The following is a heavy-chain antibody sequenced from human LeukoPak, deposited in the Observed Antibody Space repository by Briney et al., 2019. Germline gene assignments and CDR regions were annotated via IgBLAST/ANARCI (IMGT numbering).Heavy chain of an antibody. CDR3: ARDQVDRIWYFDY. V-gene: IGHV3-30*03. Sequence: GGSLRLSCAASGFTFSSYGMHWVRQAPGKGLEWVAVISYDGSNKYYADSVKGRFTISRDNSKNTLYLQMNSLRAEDTAVYYCARDQVDRIWYFDYWGQGTLVTVSS. D-gene: IGHD1-14*01. J-gene: IGHJ4*02. CDR1: GFTFSSYG. CDR2: ISYDGSNK.